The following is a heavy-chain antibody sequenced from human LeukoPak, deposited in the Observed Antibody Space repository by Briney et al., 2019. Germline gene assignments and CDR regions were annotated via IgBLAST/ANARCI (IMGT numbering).Heavy chain of an antibody. Sequence: GGSLRLSCTASRFTFSDYWMHWVRQAPGKGLVWVSQTDTDGTTTNFADSVKGRFTISRDNAKNSLYLQMNSLRAEDTAVYYCARAGGTYYGIAFDIWGQGTMVTVSS. J-gene: IGHJ3*02. CDR2: TDTDGTTT. CDR3: ARAGGTYYGIAFDI. CDR1: RFTFSDYW. V-gene: IGHV3-74*01. D-gene: IGHD1-26*01.